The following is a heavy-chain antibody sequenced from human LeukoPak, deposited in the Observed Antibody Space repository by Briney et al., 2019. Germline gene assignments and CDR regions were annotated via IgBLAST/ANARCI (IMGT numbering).Heavy chain of an antibody. Sequence: PGGSLRLSCAASGFTFSSHAMHWVRQAPGKGLEWVAIVLYDGSSRYNADSVKGRFTISRDNSKNTLYVQMNSLRADDTAVYYCARDHGGGSWYYFDYWGQGTLVTVSS. CDR3: ARDHGGGSWYYFDY. J-gene: IGHJ4*02. CDR2: VLYDGSSR. CDR1: GFTFSSHA. V-gene: IGHV3-30*04. D-gene: IGHD2-15*01.